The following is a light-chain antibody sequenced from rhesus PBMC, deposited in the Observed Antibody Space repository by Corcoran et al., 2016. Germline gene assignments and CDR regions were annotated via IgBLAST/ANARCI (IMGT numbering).Light chain of an antibody. CDR3: LQHNSFPLT. CDR2: DAS. Sequence: DIQMTQSPSSLSASVGDTVTITCRASQGFGSYLICFQQKQGKAPRLLFYDASSLESGVPSRFSGSGSGTDFTLTISSLQPEDFAAYYCLQHNSFPLTFGGGTKVEIK. V-gene: IGKV1-28*03. CDR1: QGFGSY. J-gene: IGKJ4*01.